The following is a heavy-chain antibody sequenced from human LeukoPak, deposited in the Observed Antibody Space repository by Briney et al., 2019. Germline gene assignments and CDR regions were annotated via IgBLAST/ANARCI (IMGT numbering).Heavy chain of an antibody. D-gene: IGHD3-10*01. Sequence: PGGSLRLSCAASGFTFDDYAMHWVRQAPGKGLEWVSLISWDGGSTYYADSVKGRFTISRDNAKNTLYLQMNSLRVEDTAVYYCAREWSGFGELPDYWGQGTLVTVSS. J-gene: IGHJ4*02. V-gene: IGHV3-43D*03. CDR1: GFTFDDYA. CDR2: ISWDGGST. CDR3: AREWSGFGELPDY.